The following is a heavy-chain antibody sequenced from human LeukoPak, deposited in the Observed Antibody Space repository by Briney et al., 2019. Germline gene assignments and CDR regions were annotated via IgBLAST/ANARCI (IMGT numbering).Heavy chain of an antibody. CDR1: GGTFSSYA. CDR2: IIPIFGTA. V-gene: IGHV1-69*05. J-gene: IGHJ4*02. Sequence: SVKVSCKASGGTFSSYAISWVRQAPGQGLEWMGGIIPIFGTANYAQKFQGRVTITTDESTSTACMELSSLRSEDTAVYYCARICSGGSCYKDFGYWGQGTLVTVSS. CDR3: ARICSGGSCYKDFGY. D-gene: IGHD2-15*01.